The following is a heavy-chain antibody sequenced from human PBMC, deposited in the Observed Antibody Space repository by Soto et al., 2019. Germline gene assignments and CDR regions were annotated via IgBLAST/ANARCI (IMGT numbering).Heavy chain of an antibody. CDR2: IKPNTDDT. V-gene: IGHV1-2*02. D-gene: IGHD2-15*01. Sequence: SGKVSCKPSGFTLSGFYLHWVRQAPGQGLEWMGWIKPNTDDTGYAQKFQGRVTLTWDTSSSAGYMGLSRLRSDDTAVYYCARSPYSLEGDGQHYYYGMDLWGLGTTVTVSS. CDR1: GFTLSGFY. J-gene: IGHJ6*02. CDR3: ARSPYSLEGDGQHYYYGMDL.